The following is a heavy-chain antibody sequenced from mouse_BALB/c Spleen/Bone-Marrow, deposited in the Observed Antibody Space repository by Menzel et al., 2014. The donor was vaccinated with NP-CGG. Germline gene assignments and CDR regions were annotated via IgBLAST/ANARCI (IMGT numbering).Heavy chain of an antibody. J-gene: IGHJ3*01. D-gene: IGHD4-1*01. CDR3: ARSAPWDGFAY. CDR2: INPSTGYT. Sequence: VKLMESGAELAKPGASVKMSCKASGYTFTSYWMHWVKRRPGQGLEWIGYINPSTGYTEYNQKFKDKATLTADKSSSTAYMQLSSLTSEDSAVYYCARSAPWDGFAYWGQGTLVTVSA. V-gene: IGHV1-7*01. CDR1: GYTFTSYW.